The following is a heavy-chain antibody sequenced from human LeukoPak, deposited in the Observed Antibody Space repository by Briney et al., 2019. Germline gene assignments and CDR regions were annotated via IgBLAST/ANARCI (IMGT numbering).Heavy chain of an antibody. D-gene: IGHD6-13*01. V-gene: IGHV1-69*02. CDR1: GGTFSSYT. J-gene: IGHJ6*04. CDR2: IIPILGIA. Sequence: GASVKVSCKASGGTFSSYTISWVRQAPGQGLEWMGRIIPILGIANYAQKFQGRVTITADKSTSTAYMELSRLRSDDTAVYYCARGGYSSSWSIYYYYYGMDVWGKGTTVTVSS. CDR3: ARGGYSSSWSIYYYYYGMDV.